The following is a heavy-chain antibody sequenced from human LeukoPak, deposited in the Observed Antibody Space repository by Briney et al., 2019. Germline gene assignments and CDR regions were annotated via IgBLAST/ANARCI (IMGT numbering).Heavy chain of an antibody. CDR1: GGSISSGDYY. CDR3: ARPYYYDSRIDP. D-gene: IGHD3-22*01. Sequence: SETLSLTCTVSGGSISSGDYYWSWIRQPPGKGLEWIAYMYYSGSTYSNPSLNRRVTMSADTSKNQLSLKLSSVTAADTAVYYCARPYYYDSRIDPWGQGILVTVSS. V-gene: IGHV4-30-4*01. CDR2: MYYSGST. J-gene: IGHJ5*02.